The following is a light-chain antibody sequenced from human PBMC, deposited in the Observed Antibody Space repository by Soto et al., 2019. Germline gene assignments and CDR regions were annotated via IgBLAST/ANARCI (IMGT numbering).Light chain of an antibody. V-gene: IGKV3-15*01. Sequence: DSQSVSSNLAWYQQKPGQAPRLLIYGASTRATGIPARFSGSGSGTEFSLTILSLQSEHFAVFSSQQANSWPPITVGRGTRLEIK. J-gene: IGKJ5*01. CDR3: QQANSWPPIT. CDR2: GAS. CDR1: QSVSSN.